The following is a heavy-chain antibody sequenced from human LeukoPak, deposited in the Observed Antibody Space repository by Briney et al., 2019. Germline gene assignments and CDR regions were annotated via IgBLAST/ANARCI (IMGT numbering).Heavy chain of an antibody. CDR2: IIPIFGTA. V-gene: IGHV1-69*05. CDR1: GGTFSSYA. J-gene: IGHJ4*02. D-gene: IGHD5-12*01. Sequence: SVKVSCKASGGTFSSYAISWVRQAPGQGLEWMGGIIPIFGTANYAQKIQGRVTITTDESTSTAYMELSGLRSEDTAVYYCARAKFSGYDRNLDYWGQGTLVTVSS. CDR3: ARAKFSGYDRNLDY.